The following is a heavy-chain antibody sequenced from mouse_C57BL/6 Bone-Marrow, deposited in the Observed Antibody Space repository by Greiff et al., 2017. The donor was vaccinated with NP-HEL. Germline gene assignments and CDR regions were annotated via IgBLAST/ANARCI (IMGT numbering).Heavy chain of an antibody. D-gene: IGHD1-1*01. J-gene: IGHJ4*01. CDR1: GYTFTDYY. CDR3: ARKYYGSSSGYYAMDY. CDR2: IFPGSGST. V-gene: IGHV1-75*01. Sequence: QVQLQQSGPELVKPGASVKISCKASGYTFTDYYINWVKQRPGQGLEWIGWIFPGSGSTYYNEKFKGKATLTVDKSSSTAYMLLSSLTSEDSAVYFCARKYYGSSSGYYAMDYWGQGTSVTVSS.